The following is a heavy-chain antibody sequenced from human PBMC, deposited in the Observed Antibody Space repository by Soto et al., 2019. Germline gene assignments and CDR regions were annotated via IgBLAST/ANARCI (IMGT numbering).Heavy chain of an antibody. V-gene: IGHV4-30-4*01. J-gene: IGHJ5*01. CDR3: ARGRYCLTGRCFPNWFDS. D-gene: IGHD2-15*01. CDR1: GDSISTVDYF. Sequence: SETLSLTCSVSGDSISTVDYFWAWIRQPPGQALEYIGYIYKSTTAYYNPSFESRVAISLDTSKSQFSLTVTSVTAADTAVYFCARGRYCLTGRCFPNWFDSWGQGTLVTV. CDR2: IYKSTTA.